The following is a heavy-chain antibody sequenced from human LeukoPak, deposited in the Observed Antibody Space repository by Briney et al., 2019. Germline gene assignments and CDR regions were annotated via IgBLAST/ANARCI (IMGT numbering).Heavy chain of an antibody. CDR1: GFTFSSYA. CDR3: AKDAYSPVAATLREFDY. D-gene: IGHD2-15*01. Sequence: HPGGSLRLSCAASGFTFSSYAMSWVRQAPGKGLEWVSAISGSGGSTYYADSVKGRFTISRDNSKNTLCLQMNSLRAEDTAVYYCAKDAYSPVAATLREFDYWGQGTLVTVSS. J-gene: IGHJ4*02. V-gene: IGHV3-23*01. CDR2: ISGSGGST.